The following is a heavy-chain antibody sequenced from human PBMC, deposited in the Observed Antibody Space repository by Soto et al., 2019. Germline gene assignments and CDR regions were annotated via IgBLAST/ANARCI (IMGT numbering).Heavy chain of an antibody. CDR2: IYHSGST. CDR3: ARGAMWPPRATVTMVD. CDR1: GGSISSSNW. J-gene: IGHJ4*02. Sequence: QVQLQESGPGLVKPSGTLSLTCAVSGGSISSSNWWSWVRQPPGKGLEWIGEIYHSGSTNYNPSLKRRATISVDKSKNQSSLRLSSVTAADTAVYYCARGAMWPPRATVTMVDWGQGTLVTVSS. V-gene: IGHV4-4*02. D-gene: IGHD4-17*01.